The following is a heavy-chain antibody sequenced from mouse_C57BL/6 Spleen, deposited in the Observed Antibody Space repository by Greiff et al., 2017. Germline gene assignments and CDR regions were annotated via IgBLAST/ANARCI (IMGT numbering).Heavy chain of an antibody. D-gene: IGHD2-3*01. CDR2: IWSEGST. J-gene: IGHJ1*03. Sequence: VKLVESGPGLVAPSQSLSITCTVSGFSLTSYGVHWVRQPPGKGLEWLVVIWSEGSTTYNSALKSRLSISKDNSKSQVFLKMNSLQTDDTAMYYCARHRYDGNYWYFDVWGTGTTVTVSS. CDR1: GFSLTSYG. V-gene: IGHV2-6-1*01. CDR3: ARHRYDGNYWYFDV.